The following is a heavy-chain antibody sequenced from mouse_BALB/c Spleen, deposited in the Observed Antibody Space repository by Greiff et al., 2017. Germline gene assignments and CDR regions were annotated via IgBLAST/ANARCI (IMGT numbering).Heavy chain of an antibody. Sequence: EVKLQESGPGLVKPSQSLSLTCTVTGYSITSDYAWNWIRQFPGNKLEWMGYISYSGSTSYNPSLKSRISITRDTSKNQFFLQLNSVTTEDTATYYCARRDYGSTVFDYWGQGTTLTVSS. CDR2: ISYSGST. J-gene: IGHJ2*01. V-gene: IGHV3-2*02. CDR1: GYSITSDYA. D-gene: IGHD1-1*01. CDR3: ARRDYGSTVFDY.